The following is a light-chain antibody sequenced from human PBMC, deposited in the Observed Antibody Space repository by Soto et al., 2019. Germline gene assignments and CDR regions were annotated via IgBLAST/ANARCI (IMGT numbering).Light chain of an antibody. J-gene: IGLJ7*01. V-gene: IGLV1-44*01. Sequence: QSVLTQPPSASGTPGQRVTISCSGSSSNIQSHAVNWYQQLPGTAPKLLIYIDDQRPSGVPDRFSGSKSGTSASLAISGLQSEDEADYYCATWDDSLNAAVFGGGTQLTVL. CDR2: IDD. CDR1: SSNIQSHA. CDR3: ATWDDSLNAAV.